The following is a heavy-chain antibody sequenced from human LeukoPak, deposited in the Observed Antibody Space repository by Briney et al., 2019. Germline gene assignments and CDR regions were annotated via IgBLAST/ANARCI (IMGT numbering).Heavy chain of an antibody. J-gene: IGHJ4*02. Sequence: SETLSLTCAVYGGSFSGYYWSWIRQPPGKGLEWIGEINHSGSTNYNPSLKSRVTISVDTSKNRFSLKLSSVTAADTAVYYCASGGGPIDYWGQGTLVTVSS. CDR1: GGSFSGYY. D-gene: IGHD1-26*01. CDR2: INHSGST. CDR3: ASGGGPIDY. V-gene: IGHV4-34*01.